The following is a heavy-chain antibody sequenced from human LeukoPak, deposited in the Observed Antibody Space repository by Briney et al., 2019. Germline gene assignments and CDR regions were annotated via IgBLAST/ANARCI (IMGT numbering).Heavy chain of an antibody. D-gene: IGHD6-13*01. CDR2: ISSSSSTI. J-gene: IGHJ4*02. CDR3: ARDTGSSHLGY. Sequence: GGSLRLSCAASGFTFSSYSMNWVRQAPGKGLEWVSYISSSSSTIYYADSEKGRFTISRDNAKNSLYLQMNSLRAEDTAVYYCARDTGSSHLGYWGQGTLVTVSS. CDR1: GFTFSSYS. V-gene: IGHV3-48*01.